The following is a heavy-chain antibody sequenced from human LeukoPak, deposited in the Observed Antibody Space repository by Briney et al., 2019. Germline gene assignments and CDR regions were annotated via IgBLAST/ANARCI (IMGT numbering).Heavy chain of an antibody. J-gene: IGHJ1*01. D-gene: IGHD6-19*01. CDR1: GGSISSYY. V-gene: IGHV4-59*01. CDR2: IHYSGST. Sequence: SETLSLTCTVSGGSISSYYWNWVRQPPGKGLEWIGYIHYSGSTNYNTSLKSRVTISVDTSKNQISLKLSSVTAADTAVYYCARGGWYPESFQHWGQGALVTVSS. CDR3: ARGGWYPESFQH.